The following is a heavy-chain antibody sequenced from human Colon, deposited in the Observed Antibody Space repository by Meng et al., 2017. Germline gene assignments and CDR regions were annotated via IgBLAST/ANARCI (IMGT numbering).Heavy chain of an antibody. D-gene: IGHD2-2*01. CDR1: GYTFTNYG. V-gene: IGHV1-18*01. CDR2: ISAYNGNT. Sequence: QAQLVQSGGEGKKPGASVKVSCKASGYTFTNYGITWVRQAPGQGLEWMGWISAYNGNTNYAQTLQGRVTMTTDTSTSTAYMELGSLRSDDTAVYYCARTGCSSSSCYDYWGQGTLVNVAS. J-gene: IGHJ4*02. CDR3: ARTGCSSSSCYDY.